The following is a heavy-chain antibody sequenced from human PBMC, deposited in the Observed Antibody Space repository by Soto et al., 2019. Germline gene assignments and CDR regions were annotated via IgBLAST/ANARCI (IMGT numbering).Heavy chain of an antibody. CDR2: INHSGST. D-gene: IGHD2-8*01. CDR1: GGSFSGYY. V-gene: IGHV4-34*01. J-gene: IGHJ6*03. Sequence: QVQLQQWGAGLLKPSETLSLTCAVYGGSFSGYYWSWIRQPPGKGLEWIGEINHSGSTNYNPSLKGRVTIAVDASKNQFSLKLSSVTAADTAVYYCARGPLGYCTNGVCYTFYYYYYMDVWGKGTTVTVSS. CDR3: ARGPLGYCTNGVCYTFYYYYYMDV.